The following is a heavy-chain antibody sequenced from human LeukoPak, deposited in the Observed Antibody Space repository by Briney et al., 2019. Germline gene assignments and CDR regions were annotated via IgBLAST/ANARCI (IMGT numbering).Heavy chain of an antibody. CDR2: IYYSGST. CDR1: GGSISSSIYY. D-gene: IGHD6-6*01. J-gene: IGHJ4*02. Sequence: SETLSLTCTVSGGSISSSIYYCGWIRQPPGKGLEWIGSIYYSGSTYYNPSLKSRVTISVDTSKNQFSLKLSSVTAADTAVYYCARRGIAARPDYWGQGTLVTVSS. V-gene: IGHV4-39*01. CDR3: ARRGIAARPDY.